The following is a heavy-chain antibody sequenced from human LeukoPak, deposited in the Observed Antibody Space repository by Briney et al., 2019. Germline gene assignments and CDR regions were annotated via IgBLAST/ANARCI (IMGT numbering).Heavy chain of an antibody. CDR3: ARNTAYSGGYWGAALPVYFDS. CDR1: GGSISSGDYY. CDR2: IYYSGST. J-gene: IGHJ4*02. V-gene: IGHV4-31*03. Sequence: PSETLSLTCTVSGGSISSGDYYWSWIRQHPGKGLEWIGYIYYSGSTYYNPSLKSRVTISVDTSKNQFSLRLSSVTAADTAVYYCARNTAYSGGYWGAALPVYFDSWGQGTLVTVSS. D-gene: IGHD1-26*01.